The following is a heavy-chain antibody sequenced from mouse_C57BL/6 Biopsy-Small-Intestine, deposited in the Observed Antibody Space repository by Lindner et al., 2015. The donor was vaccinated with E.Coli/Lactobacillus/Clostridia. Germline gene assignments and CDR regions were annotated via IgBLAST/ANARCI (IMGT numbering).Heavy chain of an antibody. Sequence: VQLQESGPELVKPGASVKISCKASGYAFSSSWMNWVKQRPGKGLEWIGRIYPGDGDTNYNGKFKGKATLTADKSSSTAYMQLSSLTSEDSAVYFCARQEYGNYLDYWGQGTTLTVSS. CDR1: GYAFSSSW. CDR3: ARQEYGNYLDY. V-gene: IGHV1-82*01. D-gene: IGHD2-1*01. J-gene: IGHJ2*01. CDR2: IYPGDGDT.